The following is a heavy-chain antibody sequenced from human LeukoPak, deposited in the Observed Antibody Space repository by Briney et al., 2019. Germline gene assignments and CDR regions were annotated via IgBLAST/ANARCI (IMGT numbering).Heavy chain of an antibody. CDR3: ARDRLAAAGSPNALDY. D-gene: IGHD6-13*01. CDR1: GFTFSSYW. V-gene: IGHV3-7*01. Sequence: GGSLRLSCAASGFTFSSYWMSWVRQAPGKGLEWVAKIKQDGSEKYYVDSVKGRFTISRDNAKNSLYLQMNSLRAEDTAVYYCARDRLAAAGSPNALDYWGQGTLVTVSS. J-gene: IGHJ4*02. CDR2: IKQDGSEK.